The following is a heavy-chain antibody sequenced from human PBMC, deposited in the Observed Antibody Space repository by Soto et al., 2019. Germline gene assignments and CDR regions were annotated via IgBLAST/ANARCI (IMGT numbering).Heavy chain of an antibody. CDR1: GFTFSSFA. V-gene: IGHV3-23*01. D-gene: IGHD4-4*01. CDR3: AKGGIGRATGLES. J-gene: IGHJ5*02. Sequence: EVQLLESGGGLIQPGGSLRLSCAASGFTFSSFAMTWVRQAPGKGLQWISSISDGADGAYYADSVKGRFTISRDNSKNTLSLQMDSLRPDDTALYYCAKGGIGRATGLESWGQGTLVTVSS. CDR2: ISDGADGA.